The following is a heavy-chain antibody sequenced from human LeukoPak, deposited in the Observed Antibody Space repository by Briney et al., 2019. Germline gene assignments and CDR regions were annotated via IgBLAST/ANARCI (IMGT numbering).Heavy chain of an antibody. CDR3: ARATLDN. CDR2: IYSGGTT. Sequence: GGSLRLSCAASGFIVSSDSISWVRQAPGKGLDWVSIIYSGGTTNYADSVRARFTISRDNSKNTVYLQMNSLGVEDTAVYYCARATLDNWGQGTLVTVSS. V-gene: IGHV3-53*01. CDR1: GFIVSSDS. J-gene: IGHJ4*02.